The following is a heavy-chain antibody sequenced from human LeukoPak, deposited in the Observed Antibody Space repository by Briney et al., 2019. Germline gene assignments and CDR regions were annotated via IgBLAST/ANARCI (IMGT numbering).Heavy chain of an antibody. CDR2: IYYSGST. V-gene: IGHV4-59*01. J-gene: IGHJ4*02. CDR1: GGSISSYY. D-gene: IGHD3-10*01. CDR3: ARSTDYGSGSYSFSY. Sequence: PSETLSLTCTVSGGSISSYYWSWIRQPPGKGLEWIGYIYYSGSTNYNPSLKSRVTISVDTSKNQFSLKLSSVTAADTAVYYCARSTDYGSGSYSFSYWGQGTLVTVSS.